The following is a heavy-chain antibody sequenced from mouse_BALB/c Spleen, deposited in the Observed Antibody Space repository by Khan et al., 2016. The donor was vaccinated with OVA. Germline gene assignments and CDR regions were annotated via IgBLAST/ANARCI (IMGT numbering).Heavy chain of an antibody. CDR1: GYTFTNHH. Sequence: VQLQQSGAELVRPGASVKISCKAFGYTFTNHHINWVKQRPGQGLDWIGYINPYNDYTNYNQKFKDKATFTVDTSSSTAYMDLSSLTSEDSAVYYGANPRQLGLRGWFAYWGQGTLVTVSA. D-gene: IGHD3-2*01. V-gene: IGHV1S45*01. CDR3: ANPRQLGLRGWFAY. CDR2: INPYNDYT. J-gene: IGHJ3*01.